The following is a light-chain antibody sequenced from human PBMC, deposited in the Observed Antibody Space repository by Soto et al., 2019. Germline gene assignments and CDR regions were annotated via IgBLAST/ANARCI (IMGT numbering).Light chain of an antibody. J-gene: IGKJ1*01. CDR2: GAS. Sequence: MTQSPSSLSASVGDRVTITCRPSQGIGNALAWYQQKPGQAPRLLIDGASTRATGISARFSGSGSGTEFTLTISSLQSEDFGVYYCQQYNNWRTFGQGTKVDIK. CDR1: QGIGNA. V-gene: IGKV3-15*01. CDR3: QQYNNWRT.